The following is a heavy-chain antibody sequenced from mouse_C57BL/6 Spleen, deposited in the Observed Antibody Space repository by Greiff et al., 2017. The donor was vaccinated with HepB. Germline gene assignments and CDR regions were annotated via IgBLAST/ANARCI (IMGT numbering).Heavy chain of an antibody. V-gene: IGHV5-17*01. D-gene: IGHD2-4*01. J-gene: IGHJ3*01. Sequence: EVQLVESGGGLVKPGGSLKLSCAASGFTFSDYGMHWVRQAPEKGLEWVAYISSGSSTIYYADTVKGRFTISRDNAKNTLFLQMTSLRSEDTAMYYCARGGTYDYPFAYWGQGTLVTVSA. CDR2: ISSGSSTI. CDR1: GFTFSDYG. CDR3: ARGGTYDYPFAY.